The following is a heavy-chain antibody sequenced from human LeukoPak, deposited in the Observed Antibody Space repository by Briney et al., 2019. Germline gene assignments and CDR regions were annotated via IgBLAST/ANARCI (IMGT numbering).Heavy chain of an antibody. CDR2: ISAYNGNT. J-gene: IGHJ3*02. Sequence: GASVKVSCKASGYTFTSYGISWVRQAPGQGLEWMGWISAYNGNTNYAQKLQGRVTMTTDTSTSTAYMELRSLRSDDTAVYYCARENRYCRGGSCYSVAPDDAFDIWGQGTMVTVSS. CDR3: ARENRYCRGGSCYSVAPDDAFDI. V-gene: IGHV1-18*01. D-gene: IGHD2-15*01. CDR1: GYTFTSYG.